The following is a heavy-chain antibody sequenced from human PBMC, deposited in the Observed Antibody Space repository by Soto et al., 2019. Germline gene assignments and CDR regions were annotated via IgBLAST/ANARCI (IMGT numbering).Heavy chain of an antibody. Sequence: SETLSLTCTVSGGSITGYYWSWIRQPPGKGLEWIGYIYYTGSTNYNPSLKSRVSISVDTSKNQFSLKLSSVTAADTAVYYCARPFTCDFWSGFLEGLDVWGLGTPVTVSS. CDR1: GGSITGYY. CDR3: ARPFTCDFWSGFLEGLDV. J-gene: IGHJ6*02. CDR2: IYYTGST. D-gene: IGHD3-3*01. V-gene: IGHV4-59*01.